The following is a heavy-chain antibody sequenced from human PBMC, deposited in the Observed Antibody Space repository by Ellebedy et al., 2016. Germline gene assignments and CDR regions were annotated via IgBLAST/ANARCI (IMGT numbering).Heavy chain of an antibody. J-gene: IGHJ4*02. V-gene: IGHV3-23*01. Sequence: GESLKISCAASGFTFSSYAMSWVRQAPGKGLEWVSAISGSGGSTYYADSVKGRFTISRDNSKNTLYLQMNSLRAEDTAVYYCAKFPVPYCSSTSCYPPFDYWGQGTLVTVSS. CDR2: ISGSGGST. CDR3: AKFPVPYCSSTSCYPPFDY. D-gene: IGHD2-2*01. CDR1: GFTFSSYA.